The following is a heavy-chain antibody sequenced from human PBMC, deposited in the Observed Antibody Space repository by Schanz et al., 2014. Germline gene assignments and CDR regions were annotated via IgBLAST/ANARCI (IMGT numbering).Heavy chain of an antibody. V-gene: IGHV1-69*02. CDR3: ARGTMPGTFDI. CDR1: GGTFSSYA. CDR2: FIPILDVG. D-gene: IGHD2-2*01. Sequence: QVQLVQSGAEVKKPGSPVKVSCKSSGGTFSSYAISWVRQAPGQGLEWMGRFIPILDVGNYAQQFQGRVTFTADKSTSTAYMELSSLRYEDTALYYCARGTMPGTFDIWGQGTMVTVSS. J-gene: IGHJ3*02.